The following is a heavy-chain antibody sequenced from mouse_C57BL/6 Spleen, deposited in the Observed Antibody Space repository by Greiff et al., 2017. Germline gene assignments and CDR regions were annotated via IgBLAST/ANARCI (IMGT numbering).Heavy chain of an antibody. Sequence: VQLQQSGPELVKPGASVKISCKASGYTFTDYYMNWVKQSHGKSLEWIGDINPNNGGTSYNQKFKGKATLTVDKSSSTAYMELRSLTSEDSAVYYCARGEGYEYDDYYAMDYWGQGTSVTVSS. CDR1: GYTFTDYY. V-gene: IGHV1-26*01. CDR3: ARGEGYEYDDYYAMDY. CDR2: INPNNGGT. D-gene: IGHD2-4*01. J-gene: IGHJ4*01.